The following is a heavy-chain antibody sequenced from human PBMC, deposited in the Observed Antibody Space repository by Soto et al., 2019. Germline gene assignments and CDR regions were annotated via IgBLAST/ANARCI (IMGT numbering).Heavy chain of an antibody. CDR1: GGSISSSRYY. CDR3: ARHYVWGSYRNFDY. J-gene: IGHJ4*02. CDR2: IYYSGST. V-gene: IGHV4-39*01. Sequence: SETLSLTCTVSGGSISSSRYYWGWIRQPPGKGLEWIGSIYYSGSTYYTPSLKSRVTISVDTTKNQFSLKLSSVTAADTAVYYCARHYVWGSYRNFDYWGQGTLVTVSS. D-gene: IGHD3-16*02.